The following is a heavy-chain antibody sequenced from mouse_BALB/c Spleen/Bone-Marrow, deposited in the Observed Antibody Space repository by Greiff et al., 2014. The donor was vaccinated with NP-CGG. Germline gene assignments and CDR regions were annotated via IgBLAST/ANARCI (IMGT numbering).Heavy chain of an antibody. CDR2: IDPANGNT. D-gene: IGHD1-1*01. CDR3: ARSYGSSPFDY. J-gene: IGHJ2*01. V-gene: IGHV14-3*02. Sequence: VQLHQSGAELVKPGASVKLSCTASGFNIKDTYMHWVKQRPEQGLEWIGRIDPANGNTKYDPKFQGKATITADTSSNTAYLQLSGLTSEDTAVYYCARSYGSSPFDYWGQGTTLTVSS. CDR1: GFNIKDTY.